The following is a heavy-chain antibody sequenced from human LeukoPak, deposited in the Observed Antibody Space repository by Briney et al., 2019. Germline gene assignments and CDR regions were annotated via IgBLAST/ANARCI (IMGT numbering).Heavy chain of an antibody. CDR1: GFMFGDYW. J-gene: IGHJ4*02. CDR2: INQNEVVK. CDR3: TRTVNAASDF. V-gene: IGHV3-7*03. D-gene: IGHD2-15*01. Sequence: GVSLRLSCVASGFMFGDYWMRWVRQAPGKGLEWVASINQNEVVKYYVDSVKGRFTISRDNAKTSLFLQMNSLRIDDTAMYYCTRTVNAASDFWGQGTLVTVSS.